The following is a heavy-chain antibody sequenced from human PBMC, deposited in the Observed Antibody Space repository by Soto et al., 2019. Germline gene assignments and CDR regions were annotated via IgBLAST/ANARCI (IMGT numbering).Heavy chain of an antibody. D-gene: IGHD3-16*01. V-gene: IGHV1-8*01. Sequence: ASVKVSCKASGYSFTDNDVSWVRQATGQGLEWMGWMNPGSGDTGYAQKFQGRVTMTRDVSIATAYMELSSLRSDDTAIYYCARMETFGSLNWFDPWGQGTLVTVSS. J-gene: IGHJ5*02. CDR1: GYSFTDND. CDR3: ARMETFGSLNWFDP. CDR2: MNPGSGDT.